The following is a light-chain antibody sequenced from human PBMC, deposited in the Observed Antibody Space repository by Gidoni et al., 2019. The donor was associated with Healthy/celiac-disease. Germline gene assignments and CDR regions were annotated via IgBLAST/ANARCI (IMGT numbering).Light chain of an antibody. V-gene: IGLV2-18*01. CDR3: SLYTSSSVV. J-gene: IGLJ2*01. Sequence: QSALTQPPSVSGSPGQSVTISCTGTSSDVGSYNRVSWYQQPPGTAPKLMIYEVSNRPSGVPDRFAGSKSGNTASLTISGLQAEDDADYYCSLYTSSSVVFGGGTKLTVL. CDR1: SSDVGSYNR. CDR2: EVS.